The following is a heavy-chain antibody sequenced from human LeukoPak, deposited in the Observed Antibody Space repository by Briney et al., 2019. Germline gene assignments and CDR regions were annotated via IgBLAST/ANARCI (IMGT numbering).Heavy chain of an antibody. D-gene: IGHD3-3*01. CDR1: GYTFTGYY. Sequence: AASVKVSCKASGYTFTGYYMHWVRQAPGQGLEWMGWINPNSGGTNYAHKFQGRVTMTRDTSISTAYMELSRLRSDDTAVYYCARKGLWSGPNWLDPWGQGTLVTVSS. J-gene: IGHJ5*02. CDR3: ARKGLWSGPNWLDP. V-gene: IGHV1-2*07. CDR2: INPNSGGT.